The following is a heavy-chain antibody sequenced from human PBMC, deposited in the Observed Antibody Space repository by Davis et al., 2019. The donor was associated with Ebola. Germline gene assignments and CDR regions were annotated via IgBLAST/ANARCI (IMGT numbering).Heavy chain of an antibody. Sequence: GESLKISCAASGFTFSSYGMHWVRQAPGKGLEWVAFIRYDGSNKYYADSVRGRFTISRDNSKNTLYLQMNSLRAEDTAVYYCARVSRWLQLNCDYWGQGTLVTVSS. CDR1: GFTFSSYG. CDR2: IRYDGSNK. D-gene: IGHD5-24*01. J-gene: IGHJ4*02. V-gene: IGHV3-30*02. CDR3: ARVSRWLQLNCDY.